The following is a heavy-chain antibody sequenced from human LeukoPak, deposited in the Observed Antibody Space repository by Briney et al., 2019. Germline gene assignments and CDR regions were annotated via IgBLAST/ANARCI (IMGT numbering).Heavy chain of an antibody. D-gene: IGHD2-15*01. J-gene: IGHJ5*02. CDR1: GYTFTSYA. CDR2: XXAGNGNT. V-gene: IGHV1-3*01. Sequence: ASVKVSCKASGYTFTSYAMHWVRQAPGQRLEWMGXXXAGNGNTKYSQKLQGRVTITRDTSASTAYMELSSLRSEDTAVYYCAALGYCSGGSCLGNWFDPWGQGTLVTVSS. CDR3: AALGYCSGGSCLGNWFDP.